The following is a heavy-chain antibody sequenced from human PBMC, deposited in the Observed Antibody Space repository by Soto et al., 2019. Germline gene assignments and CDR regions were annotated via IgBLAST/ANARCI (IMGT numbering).Heavy chain of an antibody. Sequence: ASVKVSCKASGGTFSSYTISWVRQAPGQGLEWMGRIIPILGIANYAQKFQGRVTITADKSTSTAYMELSSLRSEDTAVYYCARQQLDIVVVPAAMGGDAFDIWGQGTMVTVSS. D-gene: IGHD2-2*03. CDR1: GGTFSSYT. CDR2: IIPILGIA. CDR3: ARQQLDIVVVPAAMGGDAFDI. V-gene: IGHV1-69*02. J-gene: IGHJ3*02.